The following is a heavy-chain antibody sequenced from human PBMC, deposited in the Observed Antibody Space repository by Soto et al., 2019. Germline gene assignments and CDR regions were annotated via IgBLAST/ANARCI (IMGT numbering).Heavy chain of an antibody. CDR1: GFTFSSYW. D-gene: IGHD6-13*01. J-gene: IGHJ6*02. V-gene: IGHV3-74*01. CDR2: INSDGSST. Sequence: PGGSLRLSCAASGFTFSSYWMHWVRQAPGKGLVWVSRINSDGSSTSYADSVKGRFTISRDNAKNTLYLQMNSLRAEDTAVYYCARDQIYSSSWPTYYFYGMDVWGQGTTVTVSS. CDR3: ARDQIYSSSWPTYYFYGMDV.